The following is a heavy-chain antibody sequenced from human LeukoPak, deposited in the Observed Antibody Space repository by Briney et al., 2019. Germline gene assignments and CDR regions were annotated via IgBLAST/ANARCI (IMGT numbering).Heavy chain of an antibody. D-gene: IGHD6-19*01. V-gene: IGHV1-18*01. J-gene: IGHJ4*02. CDR1: GYTFTSYG. CDR2: ISAYNGNT. Sequence: ASVKVSCKASGYTFTSYGISWARQAPGQGLEWMGWISAYNGNTNYAQKLQGRVTMTTDTSTSTAYMELRSLRSDDTAVYYCATARVAVNGWDYWGQGTLVTVSS. CDR3: ATARVAVNGWDY.